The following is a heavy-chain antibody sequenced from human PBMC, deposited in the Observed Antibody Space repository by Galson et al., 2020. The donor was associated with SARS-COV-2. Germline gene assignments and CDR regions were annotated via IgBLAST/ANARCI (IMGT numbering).Heavy chain of an antibody. V-gene: IGHV1-46*01. CDR1: GYTFTRYY. Sequence: ASVKVSCKAFGYTFTRYYMHWVRQAPGQGLEWMGIINPSENSASHAQKFQGRITMTWDTSTSTVYMDLSSLTSEDTAIYYCAISAFDYWGQGLLVTASS. CDR2: INPSENSA. CDR3: AISAFDY. J-gene: IGHJ4*02.